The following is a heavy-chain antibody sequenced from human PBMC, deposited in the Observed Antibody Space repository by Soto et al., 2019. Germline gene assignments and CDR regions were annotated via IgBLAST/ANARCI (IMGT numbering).Heavy chain of an antibody. Sequence: ASVKVSCKASGYTFTSYDINWVRQATGQGLEWMGWMNPNSGNTGYAQKFQGRVTMTRNTSISTAYMELSSLRSEDTAVYYCASLRWGSSSSFYYMDVWGKRTTVTVSS. CDR3: ASLRWGSSSSFYYMDV. D-gene: IGHD6-6*01. CDR2: MNPNSGNT. V-gene: IGHV1-8*01. CDR1: GYTFTSYD. J-gene: IGHJ6*03.